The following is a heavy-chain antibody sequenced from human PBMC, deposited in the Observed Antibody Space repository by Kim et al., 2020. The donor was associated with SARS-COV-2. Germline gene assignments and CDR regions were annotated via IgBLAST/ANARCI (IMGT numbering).Heavy chain of an antibody. Sequence: KSRVTISVDTSKNQFSLKLSSVTAADTAVYYCARHNYDILTGWNPYYFDYWGQGTLVTVTS. D-gene: IGHD3-9*01. CDR3: ARHNYDILTGWNPYYFDY. J-gene: IGHJ4*02. V-gene: IGHV4-59*08.